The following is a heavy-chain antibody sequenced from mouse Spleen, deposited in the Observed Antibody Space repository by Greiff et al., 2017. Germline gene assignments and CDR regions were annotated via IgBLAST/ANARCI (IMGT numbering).Heavy chain of an antibody. CDR1: GFTFSSYA. Sequence: EVQGVESGGGLVKPGGSLKLSCAASGFTFSSYAMSWVRQTPEKRLEWVASISSGGSTYYPDSVKGRFTISRDNARNILYLQMSSLRSEDTAMYYCARLGGYGDYWGQGTTLTVSS. D-gene: IGHD2-2*01. J-gene: IGHJ2*01. V-gene: IGHV5-6-5*01. CDR2: ISSGGST. CDR3: ARLGGYGDY.